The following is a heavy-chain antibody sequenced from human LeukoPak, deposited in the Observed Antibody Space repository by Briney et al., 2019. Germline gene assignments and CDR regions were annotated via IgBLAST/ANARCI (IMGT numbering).Heavy chain of an antibody. CDR2: INPNSGGT. J-gene: IGHJ4*02. Sequence: ASVKVSCKASGYTFTGYYMHWVRQAPGQGLEWMGWINPNSGGTNYAQKFQGWVTMTRDTSISTAYMELSRLRSDDTAVYYCASGYGGNSGYFDYWGQGTLVTASS. V-gene: IGHV1-2*04. D-gene: IGHD4-23*01. CDR3: ASGYGGNSGYFDY. CDR1: GYTFTGYY.